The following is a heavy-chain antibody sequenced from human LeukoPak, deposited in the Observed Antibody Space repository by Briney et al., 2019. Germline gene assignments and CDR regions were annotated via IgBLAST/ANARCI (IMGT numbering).Heavy chain of an antibody. CDR2: IYSGGNT. CDR1: GFTVSSNY. D-gene: IGHD6-19*01. V-gene: IGHV3-53*01. CDR3: ARGRGSSVWYGLGLDFDY. Sequence: PGGSLRLSCAASGFTVSSNYMSWVRQAPGKGLEWVSVIYSGGNTYYADSVKGRFTISRDNSKNTLYLQMNSLRAEDTAVYYCARGRGSSVWYGLGLDFDYWGQGTLVTVSS. J-gene: IGHJ4*02.